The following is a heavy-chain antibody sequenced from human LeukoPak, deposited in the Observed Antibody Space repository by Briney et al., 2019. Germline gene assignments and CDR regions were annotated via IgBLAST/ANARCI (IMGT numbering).Heavy chain of an antibody. V-gene: IGHV4-34*01. Sequence: SETLSLTCAVYGGSFSGYYWSWIRQPPGKGLEWIGEINHSGSTNYNPSLKSRVTISVDTSKNQFSLKLSSETAADTAVYYCARVARYFDLDYWGQGTLVTVSS. CDR2: INHSGST. D-gene: IGHD3-9*01. CDR3: ARVARYFDLDY. CDR1: GGSFSGYY. J-gene: IGHJ4*02.